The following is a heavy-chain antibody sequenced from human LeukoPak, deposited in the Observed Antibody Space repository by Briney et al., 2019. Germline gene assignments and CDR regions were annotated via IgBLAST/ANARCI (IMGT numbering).Heavy chain of an antibody. Sequence: SVKVSCKASGGTFSSYAISWVRQAPGQGLEWMGRIIPILGIANYAQKFQGRVTITADKPTSTAYMELSSLRSEDTAVYYCASPYYYGSGSYYFYFWGQGTLVTVSS. D-gene: IGHD3-10*01. V-gene: IGHV1-69*04. CDR3: ASPYYYGSGSYYFYF. CDR2: IIPILGIA. J-gene: IGHJ4*02. CDR1: GGTFSSYA.